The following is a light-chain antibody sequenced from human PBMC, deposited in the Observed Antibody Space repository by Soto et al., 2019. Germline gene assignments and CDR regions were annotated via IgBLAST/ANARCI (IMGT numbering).Light chain of an antibody. J-gene: IGLJ2*01. CDR1: SGSIASNY. CDR2: DDD. V-gene: IGLV6-57*03. Sequence: NFMLTQPHSVSESPGKTVTISCTRSSGSIASNYVRWYQQRPGSAPTTVISDDDQRPSGVPDRFSGSIDSSSNSASLTISGLKTEDEADYYCQSYDSNNVIFGGGTKLTVL. CDR3: QSYDSNNVI.